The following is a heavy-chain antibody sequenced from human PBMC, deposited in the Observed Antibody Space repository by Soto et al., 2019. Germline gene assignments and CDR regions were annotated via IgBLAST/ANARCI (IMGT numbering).Heavy chain of an antibody. Sequence: SETLSLTCAVYGGSFSGYYWSWIRQPPGKGLEWIGEINHSGSTNYNPSLKSRVTISVDTSKNQFSLKLSSVTAADTAVYYCARGFYDFWSVYCFDYWGQGTLVTVSS. CDR2: INHSGST. CDR3: ARGFYDFWSVYCFDY. CDR1: GGSFSGYY. D-gene: IGHD3-3*01. J-gene: IGHJ4*02. V-gene: IGHV4-34*01.